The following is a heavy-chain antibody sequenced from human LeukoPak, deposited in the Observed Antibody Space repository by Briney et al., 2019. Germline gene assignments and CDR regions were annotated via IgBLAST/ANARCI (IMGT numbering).Heavy chain of an antibody. Sequence: GESLKISCQGSGYSFSHHWIAWVRKMPGKGLEWMGIIYPGDSDTRYSPSFQGQVTISADKSISTAYLQWSSLKASDTAMYYCARHRLSSYTYMDVWGKGTTVTISS. CDR2: IYPGDSDT. J-gene: IGHJ6*03. V-gene: IGHV5-51*01. CDR1: GYSFSHHW. CDR3: ARHRLSSYTYMDV. D-gene: IGHD5-12*01.